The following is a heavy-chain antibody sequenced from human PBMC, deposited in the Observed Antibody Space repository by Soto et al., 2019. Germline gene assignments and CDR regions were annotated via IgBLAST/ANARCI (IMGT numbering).Heavy chain of an antibody. J-gene: IGHJ2*01. Sequence: QLQLQGSGSGLVKPSQTLSLTCAVSGGSISSGGYSWSWIRQPPGKGLEWIGYIYHSGSTYYNPSLKSRVTISVDRSKNQFSLKLSSVTAADTAVYYCASGGEGWYFDLWGRGTLVTVSS. CDR1: GGSISSGGYS. CDR3: ASGGEGWYFDL. CDR2: IYHSGST. D-gene: IGHD3-16*01. V-gene: IGHV4-30-2*01.